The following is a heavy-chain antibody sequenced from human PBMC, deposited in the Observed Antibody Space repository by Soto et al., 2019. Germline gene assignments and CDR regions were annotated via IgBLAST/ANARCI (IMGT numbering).Heavy chain of an antibody. CDR3: AKDRPPYYDILTGYYIFGEFDY. V-gene: IGHV3-23*01. J-gene: IGHJ4*02. D-gene: IGHD3-9*01. Sequence: GGSLRLSCAASGFTFSSYAMSWVRQAPGKGLEWVSAISGSGGSTYYADSVKGRFTISRDNSKTTLYLQMNGMRAEDTAVYYCAKDRPPYYDILTGYYIFGEFDYWGQGTLVTVSS. CDR2: ISGSGGST. CDR1: GFTFSSYA.